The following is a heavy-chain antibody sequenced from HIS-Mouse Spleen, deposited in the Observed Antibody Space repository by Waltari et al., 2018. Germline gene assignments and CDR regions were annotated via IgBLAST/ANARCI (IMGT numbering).Heavy chain of an antibody. CDR1: GFTFSSYG. J-gene: IGHJ1*01. D-gene: IGHD6-6*01. V-gene: IGHV3-33*06. CDR3: AKDGYSSSSEYFQH. CDR2: IWYDGSNK. Sequence: QVQLVESGGGVVQPGRSLRLSCAASGFTFSSYGMHWVRQAPGKGLGWVAVIWYDGSNKYYADSVKGRFTISRDNSKNTLYLQMNSLRAEDTAVYYCAKDGYSSSSEYFQHWGQGTLVTVSS.